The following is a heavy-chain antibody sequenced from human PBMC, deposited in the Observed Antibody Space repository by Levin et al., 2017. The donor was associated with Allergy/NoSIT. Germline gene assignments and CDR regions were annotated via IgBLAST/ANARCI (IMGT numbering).Heavy chain of an antibody. Sequence: GASVKVSCKTSGYNFTSFDINWVRQAAGQGLEWMGWMSPNTGNTARAQKFQGRVTMTRNTSISTAYMELISLRSEDTAVYYCARERGIAAGYGMDVWGQGTTVTVSS. V-gene: IGHV1-8*01. CDR1: GYNFTSFD. J-gene: IGHJ6*02. CDR2: MSPNTGNT. CDR3: ARERGIAAGYGMDV. D-gene: IGHD6-13*01.